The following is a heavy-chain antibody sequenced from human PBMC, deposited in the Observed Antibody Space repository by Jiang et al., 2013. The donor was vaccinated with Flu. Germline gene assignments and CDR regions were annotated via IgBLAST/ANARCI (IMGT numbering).Heavy chain of an antibody. D-gene: IGHD6-19*01. CDR1: GDSVSSNSAA. Sequence: QTLSLTCAISGDSVSSNSAAWNWIRQSPSRGLEWRGRTYYRSKWYNDYAVSVKSRITINPDTSKNQFSLQLTSVTPEDTAVYYCARVALGWSSGWYGFDYWGQGTLVTVSP. J-gene: IGHJ4*02. CDR2: TYYRSKWYN. V-gene: IGHV6-1*01. CDR3: ARVALGWSSGWYGFDY.